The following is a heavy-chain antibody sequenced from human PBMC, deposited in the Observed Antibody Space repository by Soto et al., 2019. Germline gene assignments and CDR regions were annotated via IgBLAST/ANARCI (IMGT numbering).Heavy chain of an antibody. CDR1: GGTXNSYA. D-gene: IGHD2-2*01. CDR2: ISPIFGTA. J-gene: IGHJ5*02. CDR3: AREIVVVPAAPNWFDP. Sequence: SXKVSFKASGGTXNSYAISLVRQAPGQGLEWIGGISPIFGTANYAQKFQGRVTITAEKSTSTAYMELSSLRSEDTAVYSCAREIVVVPAAPNWFDPWGQGTLVTVS. V-gene: IGHV1-69*06.